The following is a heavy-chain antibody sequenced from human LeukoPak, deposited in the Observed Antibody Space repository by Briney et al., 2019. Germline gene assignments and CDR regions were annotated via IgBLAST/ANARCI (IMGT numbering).Heavy chain of an antibody. CDR1: GFIVSGDF. V-gene: IGHV3-53*01. CDR3: ARERGRGRDSPWFDY. J-gene: IGHJ4*02. Sequence: GGSLRLSCAASGFIVSGDFMSWVRQAPGKGLEWVSVIYSDGCTYYADSVKGRFTISRDNSKNTLDLQMTGLRAEDTAVYYCARERGRGRDSPWFDYWGQGTLVTVSS. D-gene: IGHD1-26*01. CDR2: IYSDGCT.